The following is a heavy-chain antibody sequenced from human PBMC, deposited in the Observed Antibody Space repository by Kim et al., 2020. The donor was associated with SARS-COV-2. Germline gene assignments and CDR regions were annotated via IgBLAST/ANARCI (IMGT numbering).Heavy chain of an antibody. J-gene: IGHJ6*02. V-gene: IGHV4-38-2*02. CDR1: GYSISSGFY. CDR3: ARSNAMDV. CDR2: LLHSGST. Sequence: SETLSLTCTVSGYSISSGFYWGWIRQPPGKGLEWIGSLLHSGSTYYNPSLKSRVTISVDTSKNQFSLKLSSVTVADTAVYYCARSNAMDVWGQGTTVTVS.